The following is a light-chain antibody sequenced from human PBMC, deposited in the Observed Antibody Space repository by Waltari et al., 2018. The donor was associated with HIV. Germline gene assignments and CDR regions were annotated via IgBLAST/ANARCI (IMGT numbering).Light chain of an antibody. CDR1: RTIFYNSDNQNY. CDR3: QQYYTIPPT. V-gene: IGKV4-1*01. J-gene: IGKJ4*01. Sequence: DIVMTQSPYSLAVSLGERATINCTSSRTIFYNSDNQNYLAWYLQRPGQSPKVLIFWASTRAFGVSDRFSGSGSGTDFSLTLSSLQADDVGIYYCQQYYTIPPTFGGGTKVEI. CDR2: WAS.